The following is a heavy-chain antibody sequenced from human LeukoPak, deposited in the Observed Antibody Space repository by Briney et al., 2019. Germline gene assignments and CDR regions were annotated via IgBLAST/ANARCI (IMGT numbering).Heavy chain of an antibody. CDR2: IHYSGST. J-gene: IGHJ3*02. V-gene: IGHV4-39*01. D-gene: IGHD3-10*01. CDR1: GDSISGSSYY. CDR3: ARPPLGVRGGAFDI. Sequence: PSETLSLTCTVSGDSISGSSYYWCWIRQPPGKGLEWIGSIHYSGSTQYNPSLKSRVSTSVDTSKNTFSLKLTSVSAADTAVYYCARPPLGVRGGAFDIWGQGTMVTVSS.